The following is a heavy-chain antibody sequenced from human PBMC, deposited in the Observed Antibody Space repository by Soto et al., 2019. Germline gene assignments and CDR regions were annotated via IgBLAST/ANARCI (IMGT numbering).Heavy chain of an antibody. CDR2: IIPILGVA. CDR1: GDTFSNHT. Sequence: QVQLVQSGAEVKKPGSSVKVSCKASGDTFSNHTISWVRQAPGQGLEWMGRIIPILGVANYAQKFQSRVTITADKSTSTAYMALSSSRSADTAVYYCARVAETSTVTRGYYYYMDIWGTGTTVTVSS. D-gene: IGHD4-17*01. V-gene: IGHV1-69*04. J-gene: IGHJ6*03. CDR3: ARVAETSTVTRGYYYYMDI.